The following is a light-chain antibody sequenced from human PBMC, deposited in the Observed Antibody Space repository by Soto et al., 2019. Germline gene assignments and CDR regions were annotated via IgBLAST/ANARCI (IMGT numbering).Light chain of an antibody. CDR3: SSYTSDWGV. CDR2: EVR. Sequence: QSLLTQPASVSGSPGQSITISCTGTSSDVGGYDFVSWYQHHPGKAPKIIIYEVRTRPSGVSDRFSGSKSGNTASLTISGLQAEDEADYYCSSYTSDWGVFGTGTKLTVL. V-gene: IGLV2-14*01. CDR1: SSDVGGYDF. J-gene: IGLJ1*01.